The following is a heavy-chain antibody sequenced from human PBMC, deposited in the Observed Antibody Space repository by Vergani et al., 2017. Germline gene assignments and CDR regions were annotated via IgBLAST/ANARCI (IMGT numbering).Heavy chain of an antibody. V-gene: IGHV4-31*03. Sequence: QMQLQESGPGLVKPSQTLSLTCSVSGDSISRGVYYGNWIRQHPGKGLEWIGYIYSTGSTHHNPSLRRRINMSVDTSKNQFSLKLNSVTVADSAMYYCARMGGYDEGDAFRIGYFDSWGPGILVTVSS. CDR3: ARMGGYDEGDAFRIGYFDS. CDR2: IYSTGST. CDR1: GDSISRGVYY. J-gene: IGHJ4*02. D-gene: IGHD3-22*01.